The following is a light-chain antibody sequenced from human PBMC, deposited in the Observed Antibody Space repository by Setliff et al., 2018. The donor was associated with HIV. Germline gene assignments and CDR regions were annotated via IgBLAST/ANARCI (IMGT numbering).Light chain of an antibody. CDR3: SSYTSSSTLV. J-gene: IGLJ1*01. CDR2: DVS. Sequence: ALTQPASVSGSPGQSITISCTGTSSDVGGYNYVSWYQQHPGKAPKRMIYDVSKRPSGVSNRFSGSKSGNTASLTISGLQAEDEADYYCSSYTSSSTLVFGTGTKVTVL. V-gene: IGLV2-14*01. CDR1: SSDVGGYNY.